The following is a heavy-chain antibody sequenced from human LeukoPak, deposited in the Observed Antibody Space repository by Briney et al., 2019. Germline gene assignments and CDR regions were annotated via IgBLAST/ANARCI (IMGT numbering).Heavy chain of an antibody. CDR3: ARSYYYDSSGYYYS. D-gene: IGHD3-22*01. J-gene: IGHJ4*02. V-gene: IGHV1-2*02. CDR1: GYSFSGYY. Sequence: ASVKVSCKASGYSFSGYYMHWVRQAPGQGLEWMGWINPNSGGTNYAQKLQGRVTMTTDTSTSTAYMELRSLRSDDTAVYYCARSYYYDSSGYYYSWGQGTLVTVSS. CDR2: INPNSGGT.